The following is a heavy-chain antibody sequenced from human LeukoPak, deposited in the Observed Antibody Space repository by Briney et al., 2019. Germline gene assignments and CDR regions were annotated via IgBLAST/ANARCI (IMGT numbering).Heavy chain of an antibody. CDR1: GGSISSSSYY. CDR3: ASMLNPWYSSGYPDY. Sequence: PSETLSLTCTVSGGSISSSSYYWGWIRQPPGKGLEWIGSIYYSGSTCYNPSLKSRVTISVDTSKNQFSLKLSSVTAADTAVYYCASMLNPWYSSGYPDYWGQGTLVTVSS. V-gene: IGHV4-39*07. D-gene: IGHD3-22*01. J-gene: IGHJ4*02. CDR2: IYYSGST.